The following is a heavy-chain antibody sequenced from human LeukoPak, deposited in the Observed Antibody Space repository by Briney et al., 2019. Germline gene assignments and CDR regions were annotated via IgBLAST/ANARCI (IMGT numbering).Heavy chain of an antibody. D-gene: IGHD6-6*01. J-gene: IGHJ4*02. CDR2: INHSGST. CDR3: ARHVPIGEARTAGPTIDY. Sequence: SETLSLTCAVSGGSFSGYYWSWIRQPPGKGLEWVGEINHSGSTNYNPSLKSRVTISVDTSKNQFSLKLSSVTAADTAVYYCARHVPIGEARTAGPTIDYWGQGTLVTVSS. CDR1: GGSFSGYY. V-gene: IGHV4-34*01.